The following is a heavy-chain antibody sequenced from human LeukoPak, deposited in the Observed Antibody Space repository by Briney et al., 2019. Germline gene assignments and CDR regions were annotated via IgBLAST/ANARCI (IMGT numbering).Heavy chain of an antibody. CDR1: GYTFTSYG. D-gene: IGHD3-10*01. Sequence: ASVKVSCKASGYTFTSYGISWVRQAPGQGLEWMGWISAYNGNTNYAQKLQGRVTITTDESTSTAYMELSSLRSEDTAVYYCAREGFVGSGSSYMDVWGKGTTVTISS. CDR3: AREGFVGSGSSYMDV. V-gene: IGHV1-18*01. J-gene: IGHJ6*03. CDR2: ISAYNGNT.